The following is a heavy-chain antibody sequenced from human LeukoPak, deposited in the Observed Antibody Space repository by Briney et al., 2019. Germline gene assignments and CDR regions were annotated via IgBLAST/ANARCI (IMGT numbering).Heavy chain of an antibody. CDR2: IRNDGSNE. D-gene: IGHD2-2*01. CDR3: ARDCGNSCYFIDY. CDR1: GFTFRSYG. J-gene: IGHJ4*02. V-gene: IGHV3-30*02. Sequence: PGGSLRLSCAASGFTFRSYGMHWVRQAPGKGLEWVAFIRNDGSNEKYAESVKGRSTISRDNFKNTLYLQMNSLRTEDTAVYYCARDCGNSCYFIDYWGQGTLVTVSS.